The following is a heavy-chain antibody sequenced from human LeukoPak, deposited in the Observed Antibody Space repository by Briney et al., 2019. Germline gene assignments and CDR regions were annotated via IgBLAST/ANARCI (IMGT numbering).Heavy chain of an antibody. V-gene: IGHV3-23*01. CDR2: ISGSGGST. J-gene: IGHJ4*02. D-gene: IGHD2/OR15-2a*01. CDR1: GFTFSSYS. Sequence: HPGGSLRLSCAASGFTFSSYSMSWVRQAPGKGLEWVSAISGSGGSTYYADSVRGRFTISRDNSKNTLYLQMNSLRAEDTAVYYCANPTYYGPFDYWGQGTLVTVSS. CDR3: ANPTYYGPFDY.